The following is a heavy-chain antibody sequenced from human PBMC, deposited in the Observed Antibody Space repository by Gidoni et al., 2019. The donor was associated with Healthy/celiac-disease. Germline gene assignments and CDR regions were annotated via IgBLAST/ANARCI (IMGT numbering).Heavy chain of an antibody. Sequence: QVQLPQSGPGLVKPSQTLSLPHAISGDSVPSNSAAWNGIRQSPSRGLEWLGRTYYRSKWYTDYAVSVKSRIPINPDTSKNQFSLQLNSVTPEDTAVYYCARDEYSSNSFDPWGQGTLVTVSS. D-gene: IGHD6-6*01. J-gene: IGHJ5*02. CDR2: TYYRSKWYT. V-gene: IGHV6-1*01. CDR1: GDSVPSNSAA. CDR3: ARDEYSSNSFDP.